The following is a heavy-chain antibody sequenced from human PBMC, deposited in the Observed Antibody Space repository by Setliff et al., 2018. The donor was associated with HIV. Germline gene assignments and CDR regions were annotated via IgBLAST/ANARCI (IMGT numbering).Heavy chain of an antibody. CDR2: IFSTGST. J-gene: IGHJ4*02. D-gene: IGHD1-26*01. V-gene: IGHV4-61*09. CDR3: DTRYFDS. CDR1: GGSISSGTYY. Sequence: SETLSLTCSVSGGSISSGTYYWSWIRQPAGKGLEWIGHIFSTGSTNYNPSLKSRVIMSADTSKNQFSLRLTSLTAADTATYYYDTRYFDSWGQGTLVTVSS.